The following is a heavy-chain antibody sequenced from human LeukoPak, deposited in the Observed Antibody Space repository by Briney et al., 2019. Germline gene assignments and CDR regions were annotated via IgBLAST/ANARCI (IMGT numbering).Heavy chain of an antibody. D-gene: IGHD2/OR15-2a*01. V-gene: IGHV3-21*01. Sequence: GGSPRLSCAASGFTFSSYSMNWVRQAPGKGLEWVSSISSSSSYIYYADSVKGRFTISRDNAKNSLYLQMNSLRAEDTAVYYCARRPSFYREAGFDYWGQGTLVTVSS. CDR3: ARRPSFYREAGFDY. CDR1: GFTFSSYS. J-gene: IGHJ4*02. CDR2: ISSSSSYI.